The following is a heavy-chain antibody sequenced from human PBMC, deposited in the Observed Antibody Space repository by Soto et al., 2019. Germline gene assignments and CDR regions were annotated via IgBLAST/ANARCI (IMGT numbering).Heavy chain of an antibody. Sequence: GGSLRLSCAASGFSFSDYEMNWVRQTPGKGLEWLSYISSSGGTIKYADSVKGRFTISRDNAKNSLYLQMHSLRADDTAVYYCARDAFEIYYKFGLDVWGQGTPVTVSS. D-gene: IGHD3-10*01. CDR3: ARDAFEIYYKFGLDV. CDR1: GFSFSDYE. CDR2: ISSSGGTI. V-gene: IGHV3-48*03. J-gene: IGHJ6*02.